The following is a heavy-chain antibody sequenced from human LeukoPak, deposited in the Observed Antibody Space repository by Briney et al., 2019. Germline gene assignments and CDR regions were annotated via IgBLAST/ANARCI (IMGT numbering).Heavy chain of an antibody. Sequence: SETLSLTCAVYGGSFSGYYWSWIRQPPGKGLEWIGEINHSGSTNYNPSLKSRVTISVDTSKNQFSLKLSSVTAADTAVYYCARSANYRDAFDIWGQGTMVTVSS. CDR1: GGSFSGYY. J-gene: IGHJ3*02. D-gene: IGHD4/OR15-4a*01. CDR3: ARSANYRDAFDI. V-gene: IGHV4-34*01. CDR2: INHSGST.